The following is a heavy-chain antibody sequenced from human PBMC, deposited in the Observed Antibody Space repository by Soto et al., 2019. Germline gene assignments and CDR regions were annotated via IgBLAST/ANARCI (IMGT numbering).Heavy chain of an antibody. CDR1: GFTFRGSI. CDR2: IRSKANTYAT. Sequence: QTGGSLRLSCAASGFTFRGSIIHWVRQASGKGLEWVGHIRSKANTYATSYAASAKGRFTISRDDSKNTATLQMNSLKTEDTAVYYCTRQSYFDILTGHYHYYGMDGWGQGTTVTVSS. V-gene: IGHV3-73*01. CDR3: TRQSYFDILTGHYHYYGMDG. D-gene: IGHD3-9*01. J-gene: IGHJ6*02.